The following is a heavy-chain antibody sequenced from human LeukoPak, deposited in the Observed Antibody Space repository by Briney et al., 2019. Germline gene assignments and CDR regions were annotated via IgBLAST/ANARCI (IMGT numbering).Heavy chain of an antibody. J-gene: IGHJ4*02. Sequence: ASVKVSCKASGYTFTGYYMHWVRQAPGQGLELMGWINPNSGGTNYAQKFQGRVTMTRDTSISTAYMELSRLRSDDTAVYYCARGAPRYDFWSGYYTEVDYWGQGTLVTVSS. CDR1: GYTFTGYY. D-gene: IGHD3-3*01. V-gene: IGHV1-2*02. CDR2: INPNSGGT. CDR3: ARGAPRYDFWSGYYTEVDY.